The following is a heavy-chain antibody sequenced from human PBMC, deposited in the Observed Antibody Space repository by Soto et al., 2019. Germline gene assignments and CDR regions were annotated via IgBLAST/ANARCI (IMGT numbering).Heavy chain of an antibody. CDR2: IIPILGIA. D-gene: IGHD3-16*01. V-gene: IGHV1-69*02. CDR3: ARGLKLGDD. Sequence: QVQLVQSGAEVKKPGSSVKVSCKASGGTFSSYTISWMRQAPGQGLEWMGRIIPILGIANYAQKFQDGVKITPDKSKSTAYMKPSSLRSVDTAVYYCARGLKLGDDWGQGTLVTVSS. CDR1: GGTFSSYT. J-gene: IGHJ4*02.